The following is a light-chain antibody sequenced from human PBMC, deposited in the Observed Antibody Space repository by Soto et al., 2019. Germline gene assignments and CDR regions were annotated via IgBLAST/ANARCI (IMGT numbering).Light chain of an antibody. CDR1: QSVSNY. J-gene: IGKJ2*01. CDR2: DAS. V-gene: IGKV3-11*01. Sequence: EIVLTQSPATLSLSPGERATLSCRASQSVSNYLAWYQQKPGQAPRLLIYDASNRATGIPARFSGSGSGTDFTLTLSSLEPEDFAVYYCQQRSNWPRFTFAQVTKVAIK. CDR3: QQRSNWPRFT.